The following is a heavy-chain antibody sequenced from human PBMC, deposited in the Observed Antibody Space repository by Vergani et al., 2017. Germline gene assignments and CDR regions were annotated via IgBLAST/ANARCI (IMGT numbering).Heavy chain of an antibody. CDR1: GYTFTGYY. V-gene: IGHV1-2*02. D-gene: IGHD4-17*01. J-gene: IGHJ6*02. Sequence: QVQLVQSGAEVKKPGASVKVSCKASGYTFTGYYMPWVRQAPGQGLEWMGWNNPNSGGTNYAQKFQGRVTMTRDTYISTDYMGLSRLRSDDTAEYYCARSPYGDYGYDYYYGMDVWGQGTTVTVSS. CDR2: NNPNSGGT. CDR3: ARSPYGDYGYDYYYGMDV.